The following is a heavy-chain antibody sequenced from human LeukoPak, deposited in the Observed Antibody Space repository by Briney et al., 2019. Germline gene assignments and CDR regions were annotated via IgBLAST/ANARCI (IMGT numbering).Heavy chain of an antibody. CDR2: ISVYNGNT. J-gene: IGHJ3*02. CDR1: GYTFTSYG. Sequence: ASVKVSYKASGYTFTSYGLSWVRQAPGQGLEWMGWISVYNGNTNYAQKVQGRVTMTTDTSTSTAYMELRSLRSDDTAVYYCATMWGTGYQKRITIFGVVQDAFDIWGQGTMVTVSS. D-gene: IGHD3-3*01. CDR3: ATMWGTGYQKRITIFGVVQDAFDI. V-gene: IGHV1-18*01.